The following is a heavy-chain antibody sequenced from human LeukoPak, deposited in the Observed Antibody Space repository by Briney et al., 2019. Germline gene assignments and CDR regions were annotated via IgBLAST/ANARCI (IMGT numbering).Heavy chain of an antibody. V-gene: IGHV3-30-3*01. CDR1: GFTFSSYA. J-gene: IGHJ4*02. Sequence: PGGSLRFSCAASGFTFSSYAMHWVSQAPGKGLEWVAVISYDGSNKYYADSVKGRFTISRDNSKNTLYLQMNRLRAEDTAVYYCARDVRYYDSSGLDYWGQGTLVTVSS. CDR2: ISYDGSNK. CDR3: ARDVRYYDSSGLDY. D-gene: IGHD3-22*01.